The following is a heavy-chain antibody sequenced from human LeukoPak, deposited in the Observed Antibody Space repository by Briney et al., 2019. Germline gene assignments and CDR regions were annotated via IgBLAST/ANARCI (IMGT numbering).Heavy chain of an antibody. V-gene: IGHV4-39*01. CDR3: ASPLWFGELSRDY. Sequence: SETLSLTCTVSGGSTSSSSYYWGWLRQPPGKGLEWIGSIYYSGSTYYNPSLKSRVTISVDTSKNQFSLKLSSVTAADTAVYYCASPLWFGELSRDYWGQGTLVTVSS. CDR2: IYYSGST. D-gene: IGHD3-10*01. J-gene: IGHJ4*02. CDR1: GGSTSSSSYY.